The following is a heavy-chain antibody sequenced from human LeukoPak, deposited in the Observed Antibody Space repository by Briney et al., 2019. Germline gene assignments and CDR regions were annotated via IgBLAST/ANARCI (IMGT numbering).Heavy chain of an antibody. V-gene: IGHV4-34*01. D-gene: IGHD3-22*01. J-gene: IGHJ4*02. Sequence: SETLSLTCAVYGGSFSGYYWSWIRQPPGKGLEWTGEINHSGSTNYNPSLKSRVTISVDTSKNQFSLKLSSVTAADTAVYYCARGDYYDSSGPNYYFDYWGQGTLVTVSS. CDR3: ARGDYYDSSGPNYYFDY. CDR1: GGSFSGYY. CDR2: INHSGST.